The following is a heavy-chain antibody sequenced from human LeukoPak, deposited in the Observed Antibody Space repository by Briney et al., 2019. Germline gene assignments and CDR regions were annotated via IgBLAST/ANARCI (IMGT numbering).Heavy chain of an antibody. V-gene: IGHV4-39*01. CDR1: GGSISSSSYY. CDR2: SYYSGST. Sequence: SETLSLTCTVSGGSISSSSYYWGWIRQPPGKGLEWIGSSYYSGSTYYNPSLKSRVTISVDTSKNQFSLKLSSVTAADTAVYYCARQVDYFDSSGSRTYYFDYWGQGTLVTVSS. J-gene: IGHJ4*02. D-gene: IGHD3-22*01. CDR3: ARQVDYFDSSGSRTYYFDY.